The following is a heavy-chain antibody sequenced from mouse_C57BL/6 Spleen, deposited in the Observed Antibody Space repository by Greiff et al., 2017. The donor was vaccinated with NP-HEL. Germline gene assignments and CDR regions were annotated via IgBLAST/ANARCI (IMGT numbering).Heavy chain of an antibody. CDR2: ISDGGSYT. D-gene: IGHD2-4*01. J-gene: IGHJ2*01. CDR3: AREVITPFDY. V-gene: IGHV5-4*01. Sequence: EVMLVESGGGLVKPGGSLKLSCAASGFTFSSYAMSWVRQTPEKRLEWVATISDGGSYTYYPDNVKGRFTISRDNAKNNLYLQMSHLKSEDTAMYYCAREVITPFDYWGQGTTLTVSS. CDR1: GFTFSSYA.